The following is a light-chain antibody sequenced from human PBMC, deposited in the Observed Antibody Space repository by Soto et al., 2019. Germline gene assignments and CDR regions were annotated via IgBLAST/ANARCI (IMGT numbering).Light chain of an antibody. CDR3: PRYANWPLP. CDR2: HTS. J-gene: IGKJ4*01. CDR1: QSISGN. Sequence: IIMTDSAATVSVSPGESATLSCRASQSISGNLAWYQQKPGLSPRLLIYHTSTRATGVPARFSGSGSGTEFSLTINSLQSEDSAVYYCPRYANWPLPFAGVAKV. V-gene: IGKV3-15*01.